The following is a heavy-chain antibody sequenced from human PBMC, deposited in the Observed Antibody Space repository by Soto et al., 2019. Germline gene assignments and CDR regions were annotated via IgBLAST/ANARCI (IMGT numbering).Heavy chain of an antibody. D-gene: IGHD3-22*01. J-gene: IGHJ3*01. Sequence: QLQLQESGPGLVKPSETLSLTCAVSGASMNRGSCLWNWIRRSPGKGLEWIGCIFYNGKTQYNPSLKSQLTVSVDTSQHPCSLKLTSVTAADTAVYYCARDSYEKSAGGFNDGFDVWAQGTMVTVS. CDR3: ARDSYEKSAGGFNDGFDV. CDR1: GASMNRGSCL. V-gene: IGHV4-30-2*06. CDR2: IFYNGKT.